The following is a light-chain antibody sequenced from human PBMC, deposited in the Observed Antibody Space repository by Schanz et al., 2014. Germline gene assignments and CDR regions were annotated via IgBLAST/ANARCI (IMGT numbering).Light chain of an antibody. V-gene: IGKV3D-20*02. CDR2: GAF. J-gene: IGKJ4*01. Sequence: EIVLTQSPGTLSLSPGERATLSCRASQSVSSTYLAWYQQRPGQAPRLLIYGAFNRATGIPDRFSGSGSGTDFTLTINSLEPEDFAVYYCQQRSNWPLTFGGGTKVEIK. CDR1: QSVSSTY. CDR3: QQRSNWPLT.